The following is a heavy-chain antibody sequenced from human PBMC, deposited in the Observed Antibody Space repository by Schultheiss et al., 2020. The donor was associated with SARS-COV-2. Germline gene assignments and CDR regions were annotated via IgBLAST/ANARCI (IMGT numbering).Heavy chain of an antibody. Sequence: SETLSLTCTVSGGSISGYYWSWIRQPPGKGLEWIGEINHSGSTNYNPSLKSRVTISVDTSKNQFSLRLSSVTAADTAVYYCARGPRGYSYGYDYYYYAMDVWGQGTTVTVSS. V-gene: IGHV4-34*01. CDR2: INHSGST. CDR3: ARGPRGYSYGYDYYYYAMDV. J-gene: IGHJ6*02. CDR1: GGSISGYY. D-gene: IGHD5-18*01.